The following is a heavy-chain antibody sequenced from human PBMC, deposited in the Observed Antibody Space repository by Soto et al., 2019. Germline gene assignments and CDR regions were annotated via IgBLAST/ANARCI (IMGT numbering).Heavy chain of an antibody. J-gene: IGHJ4*02. CDR1: GFTFSSYS. D-gene: IGHD6-13*01. CDR3: ARGHIAAAGTAFFDY. Sequence: GGSLRLSCAASGFTFSSYSMNWVRQAPGKGLEWVSSISSSSSYIYYADSVKGRFTISRDNAKNSLYLQMNSLRAEDTAVYYCARGHIAAAGTAFFDYWGQGTLVTVSS. CDR2: ISSSSSYI. V-gene: IGHV3-21*01.